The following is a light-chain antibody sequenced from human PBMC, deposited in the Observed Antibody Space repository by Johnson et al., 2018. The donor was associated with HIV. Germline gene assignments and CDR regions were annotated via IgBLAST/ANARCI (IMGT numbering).Light chain of an antibody. J-gene: IGLJ1*01. Sequence: QPVLTQPPSVSAAPGQKVTIFCSGSSSNIGNNYVSWYQQVPGTAPKLLIYENNKRPSGIPDRFSGSKSGTSATLGITGLQTGDEADYYCETWDTSLRPGGFGTGTKVTVL. CDR2: ENN. CDR1: SSNIGNNY. CDR3: ETWDTSLRPGG. V-gene: IGLV1-51*02.